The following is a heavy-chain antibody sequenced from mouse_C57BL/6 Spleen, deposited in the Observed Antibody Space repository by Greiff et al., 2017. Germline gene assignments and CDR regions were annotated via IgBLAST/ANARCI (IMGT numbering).Heavy chain of an antibody. CDR3: ARSGYYGSSPAWFAY. CDR2: IDPSDSET. V-gene: IGHV1-52*01. Sequence: VQLQQSGAELVRPGSSVKLSCKASGYTFTSYWMHWVKQRPIQGLEWIGNIDPSDSETHYNQKFKDKATLTVDKSSSTAYMQLSSLTSEDSAVYYCARSGYYGSSPAWFAYWGQGTLVTVSA. CDR1: GYTFTSYW. D-gene: IGHD1-1*01. J-gene: IGHJ3*01.